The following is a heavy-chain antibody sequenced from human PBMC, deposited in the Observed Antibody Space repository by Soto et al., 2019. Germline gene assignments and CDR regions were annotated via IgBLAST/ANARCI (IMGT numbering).Heavy chain of an antibody. V-gene: IGHV1-18*01. CDR1: GYTFTSYG. CDR2: ISAYNGNT. J-gene: IGHJ6*02. Sequence: QVQLVQSGAEVKKPGASVKVSCKASGYTFTSYGISWVRQAPGQGLEWMGWISAYNGNTNYAQKLQGRVTMTTDTSTSTAYRELRSLRSDDTAVYYCARDLESGEWLGGVYGMDVWGQGTTVTVSS. CDR3: ARDLESGEWLGGVYGMDV. D-gene: IGHD3-3*01.